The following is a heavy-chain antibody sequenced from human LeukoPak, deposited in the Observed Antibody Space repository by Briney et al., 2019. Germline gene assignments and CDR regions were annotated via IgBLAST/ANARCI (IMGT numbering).Heavy chain of an antibody. Sequence: SVKVSCXASGYTFTGYYMHWVRQAPGQGLEWMGWTNPNSGGTNYAQKFQGRVTMTRDTSISTAYMELSRLRSDDTAVYYCARGYSSSRGSFDYWGQGTLVTVSS. D-gene: IGHD6-6*01. CDR2: TNPNSGGT. J-gene: IGHJ4*02. CDR1: GYTFTGYY. V-gene: IGHV1-2*02. CDR3: ARGYSSSRGSFDY.